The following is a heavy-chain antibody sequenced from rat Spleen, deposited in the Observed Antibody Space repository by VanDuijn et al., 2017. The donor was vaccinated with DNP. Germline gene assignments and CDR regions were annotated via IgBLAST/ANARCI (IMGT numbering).Heavy chain of an antibody. CDR2: INKDSRTI. V-gene: IGHV4-2*01. Sequence: EVKLVESGGGLVQPGRSLKLSCVASGFNFNDYWMGWVRQAPGKGLEWIAEINKDSRTIKYSPSLKDKIIISRDNVQNTLYLQMSKLGSEDTAIYYCVREDKGVDAWGQGVSVTVSS. CDR1: GFNFNDYW. J-gene: IGHJ4*01. CDR3: VREDKGVDA. D-gene: IGHD2-2*01.